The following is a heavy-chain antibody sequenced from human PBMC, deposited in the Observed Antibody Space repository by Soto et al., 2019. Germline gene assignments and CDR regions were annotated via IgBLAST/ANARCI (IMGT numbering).Heavy chain of an antibody. CDR1: GDSVTGNTAG. CDR3: ASGMLVWGAHYYVDV. J-gene: IGHJ6*02. CDR2: TYYRSKWYY. Sequence: PPQTLSLTCAISGDSVTGNTAGWNWIRQSPSRGLEWLGRTYYRSKWYYDYAGSVKGRMTINPDTSRNQFSLQLSSVSPEDTAVYYCASGMLVWGAHYYVDVWGQGTTVTVSS. V-gene: IGHV6-1*01. D-gene: IGHD3-10*01.